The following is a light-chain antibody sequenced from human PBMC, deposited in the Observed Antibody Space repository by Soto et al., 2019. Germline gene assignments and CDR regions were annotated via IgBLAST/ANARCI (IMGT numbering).Light chain of an antibody. CDR2: DAS. CDR3: QQYNSYPMYT. J-gene: IGKJ2*01. V-gene: IGKV1-5*01. CDR1: QSISSW. Sequence: DIQMTQSPSTLSASVGDRVTITCRASQSISSWLALYQQKPGKAPKLLIYDASSLESGVPSRFSGSGSGTEFTLNLSSLQPDDFATYDCQQYNSYPMYTFGQGTKLEIK.